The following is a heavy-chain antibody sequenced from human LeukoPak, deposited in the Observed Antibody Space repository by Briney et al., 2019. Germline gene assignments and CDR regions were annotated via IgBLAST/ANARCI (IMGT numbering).Heavy chain of an antibody. V-gene: IGHV3-43*02. CDR3: AKDSLEAAGNFDY. CDR2: VSGDGDST. CDR1: GCTFHDYA. J-gene: IGHJ4*02. D-gene: IGHD6-13*01. Sequence: PGGSLRLSCAASGCTFHDYAMHWVRQVPGEGLEWLSLVSGDGDSTYYADSLRGRFTISRDNSKNSVYLQMRSLRNEDSALYYCAKDSLEAAGNFDYWGQGTLVTVSS.